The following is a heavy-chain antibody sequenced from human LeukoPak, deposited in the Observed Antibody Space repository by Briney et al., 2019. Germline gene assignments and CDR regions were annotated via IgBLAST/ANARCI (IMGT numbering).Heavy chain of an antibody. CDR2: IWSDGSNK. D-gene: IGHD2-8*02. Sequence: GGSLRLSCAASAFTFSSYGMHWVRLAPGEGLEWLAFIWSDGSNKYYADSVKGRFTISRDNSKNTLFLQMNSLRVEDTAVYYCAKDTGRDYYYMDVWGKGTTVTISS. CDR1: AFTFSSYG. J-gene: IGHJ6*03. V-gene: IGHV3-30*02. CDR3: AKDTGRDYYYMDV.